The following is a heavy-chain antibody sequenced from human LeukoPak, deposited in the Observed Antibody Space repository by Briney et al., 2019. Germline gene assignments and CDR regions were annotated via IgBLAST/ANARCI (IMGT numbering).Heavy chain of an antibody. CDR2: IKEDGSWK. Sequence: GGSLRLSCAASGFTFSSSWMGWARQAPGKGLEWVANIKEDGSWKHYAVSVQGRFTISRDNAKISLYLQMNSLRAEDTAVYYCARDRGWYHADSWGQGTLVTVSS. CDR3: ARDRGWYHADS. D-gene: IGHD6-19*01. J-gene: IGHJ4*02. CDR1: GFTFSSSW. V-gene: IGHV3-7*01.